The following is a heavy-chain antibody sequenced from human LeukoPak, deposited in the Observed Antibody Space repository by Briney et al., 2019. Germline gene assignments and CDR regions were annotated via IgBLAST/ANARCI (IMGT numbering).Heavy chain of an antibody. Sequence: ASVKVSCKASGYTFTGYYMHWVRQAPGQGLEWMGWINPNSGGTNYAQKFQGRVTMTTDTSTSTAYMELRSLRSDDTAVYYCARRGGQNIGGDYWGQGTLVTVSS. J-gene: IGHJ4*02. D-gene: IGHD2/OR15-2a*01. V-gene: IGHV1-2*02. CDR2: INPNSGGT. CDR1: GYTFTGYY. CDR3: ARRGGQNIGGDY.